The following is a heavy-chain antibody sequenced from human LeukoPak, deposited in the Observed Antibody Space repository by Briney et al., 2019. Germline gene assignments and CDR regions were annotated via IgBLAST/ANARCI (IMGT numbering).Heavy chain of an antibody. J-gene: IGHJ4*02. CDR2: ISYDGSNT. Sequence: GGSLRLSGAASGFTFSSYGRHWSRQAPGRGLEGVEVISYDGSNTYYADSVKGRFTISRDNSKNMLYLQMNSLRAEDTAVYYCAKPYYYGSRNYMDYWGQGTLVTVSS. V-gene: IGHV3-30*18. D-gene: IGHD3-10*01. CDR3: AKPYYYGSRNYMDY. CDR1: GFTFSSYG.